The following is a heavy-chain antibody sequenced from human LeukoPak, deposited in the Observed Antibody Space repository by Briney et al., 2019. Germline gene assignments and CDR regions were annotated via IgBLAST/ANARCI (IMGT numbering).Heavy chain of an antibody. D-gene: IGHD6-6*01. CDR2: ISGSGGST. V-gene: IGHV3-23*01. Sequence: GGSLRLSCAASGFTFSSYAMSWVRQAPGKGLEWVSAISGSGGSTYYADSVKGRFTISRDNSKNTLYLQMNSLGAEDTAVYYCAKDPLPYSSSYYFDYWGQGTLVTVSS. CDR3: AKDPLPYSSSYYFDY. CDR1: GFTFSSYA. J-gene: IGHJ4*02.